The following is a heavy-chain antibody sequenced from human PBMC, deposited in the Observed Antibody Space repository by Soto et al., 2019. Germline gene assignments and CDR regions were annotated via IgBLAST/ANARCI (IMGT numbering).Heavy chain of an antibody. CDR1: GGIFSTYA. D-gene: IGHD3-10*01. Sequence: QVQLVQSGAEVKKPGSSVKVSCKASGGIFSTYAISWLRRAPGQGLEWMGGIIPIFGTPNYAQRFQGRVTITADGSTSTAYMERSRLRSEDTAVDYCARDRDDYGSGNYYNRIDFWGQGTLVTVSS. CDR3: ARDRDDYGSGNYYNRIDF. V-gene: IGHV1-69*01. J-gene: IGHJ4*02. CDR2: IIPIFGTP.